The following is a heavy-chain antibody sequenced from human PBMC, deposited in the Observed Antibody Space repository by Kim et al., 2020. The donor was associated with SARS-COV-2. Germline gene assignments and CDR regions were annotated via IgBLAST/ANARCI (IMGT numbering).Heavy chain of an antibody. J-gene: IGHJ4*02. CDR3: AKASRYYGSGSSSYFDY. D-gene: IGHD3-10*01. CDR1: GFTFSSYA. V-gene: IGHV3-23*01. Sequence: GGSLRLSCAASGFTFSSYAMSWVRQAPGKGLEWVSAISGSGGSTYYADSVKGRFTISRDNSKNTLYLQMNSLRAEDTAVYYCAKASRYYGSGSSSYFDYWGQGTLVTVSS. CDR2: ISGSGGST.